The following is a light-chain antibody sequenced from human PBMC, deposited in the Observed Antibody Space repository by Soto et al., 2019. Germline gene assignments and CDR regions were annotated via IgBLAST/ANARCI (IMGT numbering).Light chain of an antibody. V-gene: IGKV3-20*01. CDR3: QQYGNVPLT. CDR2: GAS. Sequence: EIVLTQSPATLSLSPGERATLSCRASRSVTNNYLAWHQQKTGQTPRLLIYGASSRATGIPDRFSGSGSGTDFTLTISRLETEDFAVYYCQQYGNVPLTFGGGTRWIS. CDR1: RSVTNNY. J-gene: IGKJ4*01.